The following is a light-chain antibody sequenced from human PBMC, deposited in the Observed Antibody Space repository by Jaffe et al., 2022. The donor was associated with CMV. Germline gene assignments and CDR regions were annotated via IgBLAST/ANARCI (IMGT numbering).Light chain of an antibody. CDR3: QQFGSSPQLT. J-gene: IGKJ4*01. Sequence: EIVLTQSPGTLSLSPGERATLSCRASESISSSYLTWYQQKPGQAPRLLIYGASRRATGIPDRFTGSGSGTDFTLTITRLEPEDFAVYYCQQFGSSPQLTFGGGTKVAIK. V-gene: IGKV3-20*01. CDR1: ESISSSY. CDR2: GAS.